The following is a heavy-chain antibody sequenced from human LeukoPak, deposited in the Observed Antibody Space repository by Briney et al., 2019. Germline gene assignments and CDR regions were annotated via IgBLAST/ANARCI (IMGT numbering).Heavy chain of an antibody. Sequence: PSETLSLTCTVSLGSITHHYWNWIRQPAGKGLEWIGRFYASGSPNYNPSLKSRVTISVDTSKNQFSLKLSSVTAADTAVYYCARVTAVNYDLDYWGQGTLVTVSS. J-gene: IGHJ4*02. V-gene: IGHV4-4*07. D-gene: IGHD4-11*01. CDR3: ARVTAVNYDLDY. CDR1: LGSITHHY. CDR2: FYASGSP.